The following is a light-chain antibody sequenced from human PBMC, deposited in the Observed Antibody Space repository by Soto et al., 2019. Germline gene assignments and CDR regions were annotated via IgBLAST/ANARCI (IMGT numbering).Light chain of an antibody. J-gene: IGKJ1*01. V-gene: IGKV1-27*01. CDR3: QQYNSYPWT. CDR2: GSS. CDR1: QGISTF. Sequence: DIQMTQSPSSLSASVGDRVTITCRASQGISTFLAWYQQKPGKVPKLLIYGSSTLQSGVPSRFSGSGSGTDFTLTISSLQPEDFATYYCQQYNSYPWTFGQGTKVDI.